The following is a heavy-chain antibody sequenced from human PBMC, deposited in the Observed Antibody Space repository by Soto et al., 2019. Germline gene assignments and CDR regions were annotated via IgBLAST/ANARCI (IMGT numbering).Heavy chain of an antibody. Sequence: EVQLVESGGGLVQPGRSLRLSCAASGFTFDDYAMHWVRQAPGKGLEWVSGISWKSGSRGYADSVMGRFTISRDNAKNSLSLQMNSLRPEDTALYYCTKARGLTGAKFDSWGQGTLVIVSS. CDR3: TKARGLTGAKFDS. CDR2: ISWKSGSR. CDR1: GFTFDDYA. D-gene: IGHD3-10*01. J-gene: IGHJ4*02. V-gene: IGHV3-9*01.